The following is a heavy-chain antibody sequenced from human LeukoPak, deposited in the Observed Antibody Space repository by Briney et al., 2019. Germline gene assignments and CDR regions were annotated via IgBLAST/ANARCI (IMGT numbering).Heavy chain of an antibody. V-gene: IGHV4-59*01. CDR3: ARVRFYYYDSNDAFDI. J-gene: IGHJ3*02. D-gene: IGHD3-22*01. CDR1: GGSISSFY. Sequence: SETLSLTCTVSGGSISSFYWIWLRQPPGQGLEWIRYIYYSGSTNYNPSLKSRVTISVDTSKNQFSLKLSSVTAADTAVYYCARVRFYYYDSNDAFDIWGQGTMVTVSS. CDR2: IYYSGST.